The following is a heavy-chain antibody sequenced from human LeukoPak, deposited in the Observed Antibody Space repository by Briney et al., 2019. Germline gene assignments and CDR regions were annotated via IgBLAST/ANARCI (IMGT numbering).Heavy chain of an antibody. Sequence: SETLSLTCAVYGGSFSGYYWSWIRQPPGKGLEWIGEINHSGSTNYNPSLKSRVTISVDTPKNQFSLKLSSVTAADTAVYYCAREPGGQWLVPLLNWFDPWGQGTLVTVSS. CDR3: AREPGGQWLVPLLNWFDP. CDR2: INHSGST. D-gene: IGHD6-19*01. V-gene: IGHV4-34*01. CDR1: GGSFSGYY. J-gene: IGHJ5*02.